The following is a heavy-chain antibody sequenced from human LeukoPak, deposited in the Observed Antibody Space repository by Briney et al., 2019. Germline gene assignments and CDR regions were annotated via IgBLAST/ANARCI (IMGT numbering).Heavy chain of an antibody. Sequence: PSQTLSLTCSVSSGSISSGGYYWSWIRQLPGKGLEWIGYIYYSGSTYYNPSLKSRVTISVDTSKNQFSLELSSVTAADTAVYYCGAYDSSGYYLVYWGQGTLVTVSS. D-gene: IGHD3-22*01. CDR2: IYYSGST. V-gene: IGHV4-31*03. J-gene: IGHJ4*02. CDR3: GAYDSSGYYLVY. CDR1: SGSISSGGYY.